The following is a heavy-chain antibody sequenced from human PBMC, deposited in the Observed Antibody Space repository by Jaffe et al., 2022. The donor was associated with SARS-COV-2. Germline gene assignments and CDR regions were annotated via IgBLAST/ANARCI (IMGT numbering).Heavy chain of an antibody. CDR1: GFIFGDYA. Sequence: EVQLVESGGGLVQPGRSLRLSCTASGFIFGDYAMSWVRQAPGKGLEWVGFIRSKTYGGTTEYAAPVKGRFTISRDDSKSIAYLQMNSLKTEDTAVYFCTRLSSSWHDYWGQGTLVTVSS. J-gene: IGHJ4*02. V-gene: IGHV3-49*04. CDR2: IRSKTYGGTT. D-gene: IGHD6-13*01. CDR3: TRLSSSWHDY.